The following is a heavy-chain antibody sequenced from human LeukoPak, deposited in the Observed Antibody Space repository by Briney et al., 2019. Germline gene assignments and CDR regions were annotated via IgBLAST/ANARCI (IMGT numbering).Heavy chain of an antibody. CDR1: GFTFSTYS. J-gene: IGHJ4*02. Sequence: GGSLRLSCAASGFTFSTYSMNWVRQAPGKGLEWISDINYSGSNIYYADSVKGRFTVSRDNAKNSLYLQMNSLRAEDTAVYYCARPSSDWPQPRPFGYWGQGTLVTVSS. V-gene: IGHV3-48*04. CDR2: INYSGSNI. CDR3: ARPSSDWPQPRPFGY. D-gene: IGHD6-13*01.